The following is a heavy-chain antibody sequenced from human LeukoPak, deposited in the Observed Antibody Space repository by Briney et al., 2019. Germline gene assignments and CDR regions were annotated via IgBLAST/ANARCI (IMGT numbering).Heavy chain of an antibody. J-gene: IGHJ4*03. D-gene: IGHD6-19*01. CDR3: ARSSGWWSLDY. Sequence: YPDSLKGRFTISRDNSKNTLFLQMNSLRAEDTAVYYCARSSGWWSLDYWGQGTTVTVSS. V-gene: IGHV3-23*01.